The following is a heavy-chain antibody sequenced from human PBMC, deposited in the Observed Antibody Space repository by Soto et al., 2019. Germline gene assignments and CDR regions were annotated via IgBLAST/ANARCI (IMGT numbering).Heavy chain of an antibody. CDR1: GRTFSSYA. CDR3: ARTNGAFDS. Sequence: ASVKVSCKASGRTFSSYAISLVRQAPGQGFEWMGIIIPSGGSTNYAQKFQGRVTITRDTSTSTAYMDLSSLRSEDTAVYYCARTNGAFDSWGQGTLVTVSS. CDR2: IIPSGGST. J-gene: IGHJ5*01. V-gene: IGHV1-69*04. D-gene: IGHD1-26*01.